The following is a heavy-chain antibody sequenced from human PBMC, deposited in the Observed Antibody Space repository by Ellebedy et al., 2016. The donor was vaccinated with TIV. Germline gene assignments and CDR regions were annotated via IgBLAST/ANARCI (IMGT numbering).Heavy chain of an antibody. CDR3: TRDLTNIVSGDY. J-gene: IGHJ4*02. CDR1: GYTFTDYY. CDR2: INPNSGDT. Sequence: AASVKVSCKTSGYTFTDYYIHWVRQAPGQGLEWMAWINPNSGDTDYAKKFQGRVTVPRDTSTSTVFLELSRLRSDDTAVYYCTRDLTNIVSGDYWGQGTLVTVSS. V-gene: IGHV1-2*02. D-gene: IGHD5/OR15-5a*01.